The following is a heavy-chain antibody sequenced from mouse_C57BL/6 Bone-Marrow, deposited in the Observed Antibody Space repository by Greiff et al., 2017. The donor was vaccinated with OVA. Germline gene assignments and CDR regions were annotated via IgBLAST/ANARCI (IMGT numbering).Heavy chain of an antibody. D-gene: IGHD3-2*02. CDR1: GYTFTSYW. Sequence: QVQLQQPGAELVKPGASVKLSCKASGYTFTSYWMHWVKQRPGQGLEWIGMIHPNSGSTNYNEKFKSKATLTVDKSSSTAYMQLSSLTSEDSAVYDCSKRERRPFAYWGQGPLVTVSA. V-gene: IGHV1-64*01. CDR3: SKRERRPFAY. J-gene: IGHJ3*01. CDR2: IHPNSGST.